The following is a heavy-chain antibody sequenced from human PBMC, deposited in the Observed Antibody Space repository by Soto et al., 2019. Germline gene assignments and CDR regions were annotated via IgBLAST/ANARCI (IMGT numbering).Heavy chain of an antibody. CDR3: ARPHYDASGRSYGMEV. V-gene: IGHV5-10-1*01. J-gene: IGHJ6*02. Sequence: PGESLKISCKGSGYSFTSYWITWVRQMPGKGLEWMGRIDPSDSYTNYSPSFQGHVTISVDNSISTAYLQWSSLKASDTAIYYCARPHYDASGRSYGMEVWGQGTTVTVSS. D-gene: IGHD3-10*01. CDR2: IDPSDSYT. CDR1: GYSFTSYW.